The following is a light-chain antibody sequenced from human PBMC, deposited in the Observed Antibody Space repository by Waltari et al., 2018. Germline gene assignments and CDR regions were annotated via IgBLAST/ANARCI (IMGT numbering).Light chain of an antibody. CDR3: QQSQGVPFT. Sequence: DVQMSQSPSSLSASVGHRVTITCRASLRIAKALNWYQQKTGTAPNLLIYASSTLPSGVPSRFTGSGYGTHFTLTISSLQPEDIATYSCQQSQGVPFTFGQGTKVDIK. V-gene: IGKV1-39*01. CDR2: ASS. J-gene: IGKJ2*01. CDR1: LRIAKA.